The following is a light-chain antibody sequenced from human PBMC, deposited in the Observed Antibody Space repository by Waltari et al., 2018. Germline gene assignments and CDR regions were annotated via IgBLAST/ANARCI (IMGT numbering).Light chain of an antibody. CDR1: SPNIGARYD. CDR3: QSYDSSLSVL. CDR2: GNT. Sequence: QSVLTQPPSVSGAPGQSVTIPCTGSSPNIGARYDVHWYQQVPGAAPKLLIYGNTNRPSGVPDRFSGSKSGTSASLAITGLQAEDEADYYCQSYDSSLSVLFGGGTKLTVL. V-gene: IGLV1-40*01. J-gene: IGLJ2*01.